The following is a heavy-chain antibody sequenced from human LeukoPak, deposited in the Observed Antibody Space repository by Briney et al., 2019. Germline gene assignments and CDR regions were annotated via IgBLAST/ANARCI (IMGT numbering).Heavy chain of an antibody. CDR2: IIHSGST. V-gene: IGHV4-34*01. J-gene: IGHJ4*02. CDR1: DGSLSNNY. D-gene: IGHD3-3*01. CDR3: ARGRYDFWSGYYGF. Sequence: PSETLSLTCAVSDGSLSNNYWSWIRQPPGKGLDWIGEIIHSGSTNYNPSLKSRVTISVDTSMNQVSLKLHSVTAADTAVYYCARGRYDFWSGYYGFWGQGTLVTVSS.